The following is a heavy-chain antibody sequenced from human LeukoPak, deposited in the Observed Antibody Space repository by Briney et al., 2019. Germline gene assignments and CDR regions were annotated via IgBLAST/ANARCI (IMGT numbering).Heavy chain of an antibody. D-gene: IGHD3-16*01. CDR2: ISSSSSYI. J-gene: IGHJ3*02. CDR3: ARDPPYSRYDYVWGIPFYAFDI. CDR1: GFTFSSYS. V-gene: IGHV3-21*01. Sequence: GGSLRLSCAASGFTFSSYSMNWVRQAPGKGLEWVSSISSSSSYIYYADSVKGRFTISRDNAKNSLYLQMNSLRAEDTAVYYCARDPPYSRYDYVWGIPFYAFDIWGQGTMVTVSS.